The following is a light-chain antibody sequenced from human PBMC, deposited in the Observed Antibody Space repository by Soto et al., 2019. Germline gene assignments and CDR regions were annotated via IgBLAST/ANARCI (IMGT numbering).Light chain of an antibody. V-gene: IGKV1-9*01. J-gene: IGKJ3*01. CDR3: QQLNSYVFT. Sequence: DIQLTQSPSFLSASVGDRVTITCRASQGISSYLAWYQQKPGKAPKLLIYAASTLQSGVPSRFSGSGSGTEFSITISSLQPEDFATYYWQQLNSYVFTFGPGTKVDIK. CDR1: QGISSY. CDR2: AAS.